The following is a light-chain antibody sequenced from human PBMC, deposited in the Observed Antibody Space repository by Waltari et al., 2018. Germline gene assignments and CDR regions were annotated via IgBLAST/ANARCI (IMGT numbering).Light chain of an antibody. CDR3: MQATQWPLT. CDR2: KVC. V-gene: IGKV2-30*02. CDR1: QSLGHSDGKAY. Sequence: ISCRSSQSLGHSDGKAYLNWFHQRPGQSPRRLIYKVCNRDSGVPDRFSGSGSGTDFTLKISRVEAEDVGTYYCMQATQWPLTFGQGTKVEIK. J-gene: IGKJ1*01.